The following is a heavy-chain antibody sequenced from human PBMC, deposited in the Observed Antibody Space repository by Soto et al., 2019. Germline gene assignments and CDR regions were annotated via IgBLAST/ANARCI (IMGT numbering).Heavy chain of an antibody. J-gene: IGHJ4*02. D-gene: IGHD2-15*01. CDR3: ARTVVVVAAKAPYFDY. V-gene: IGHV1-69*13. CDR2: IIPIFGTA. CDR1: GGTFSSYA. Sequence: VKVSCKASGGTFSSYAISWVRQAPGQGLEWMGGIIPIFGTANYAQKFQGRVTITADESTSTAYMELSSLRSEDTAVYYCARTVVVVAAKAPYFDYWGQGTLVTVSS.